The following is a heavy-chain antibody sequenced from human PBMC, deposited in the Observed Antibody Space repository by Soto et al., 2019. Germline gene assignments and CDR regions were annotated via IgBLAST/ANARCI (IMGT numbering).Heavy chain of an antibody. V-gene: IGHV1-3*01. J-gene: IGHJ5*02. CDR1: GYTFTRYT. Sequence: ASVKVSCKASGYTFTRYTMNWVRQAPGQRLEWMGWINPGNGNTKSSQKFQDRVIITRDTSASTAYMDLSSLRSEDTAVYYCARGIATGQLDPWGQGTLVTVSS. D-gene: IGHD2-15*01. CDR2: INPGNGNT. CDR3: ARGIATGQLDP.